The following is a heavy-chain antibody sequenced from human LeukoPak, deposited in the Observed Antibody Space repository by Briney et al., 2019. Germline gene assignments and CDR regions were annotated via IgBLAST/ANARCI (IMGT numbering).Heavy chain of an antibody. V-gene: IGHV3-9*03. CDR1: GFTFDDYA. CDR2: ISWKSGSI. CDR3: AIATWKGVY. Sequence: PGGSLRLSCAASGFTFDDYAMHWVRQAPGKGLEWVSGISWKSGSIGYADSVKGRFTISRGNAKNSLFLQMNSLGAEDMALYYCAIATWKGVYWGQGTLVTVSS. D-gene: IGHD1-1*01. J-gene: IGHJ4*02.